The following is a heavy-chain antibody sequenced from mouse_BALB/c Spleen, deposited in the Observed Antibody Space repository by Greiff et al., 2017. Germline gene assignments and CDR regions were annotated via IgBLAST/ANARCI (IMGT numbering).Heavy chain of an antibody. CDR3: AREGVLRWYFDV. CDR2: LSYSGST. CDR1: GDSITSGY. Sequence: EVQRVESGPSLVKPSQTLSLTCSVTGDSITSGYWNWIRKFPGNKLEYMGYLSYSGSTYYNPSLKSRISITRDTSKNQYYLQLNSVTTEDTATYYCAREGVLRWYFDVWGAGTTVTVSS. J-gene: IGHJ1*01. D-gene: IGHD1-1*01. V-gene: IGHV3-8*02.